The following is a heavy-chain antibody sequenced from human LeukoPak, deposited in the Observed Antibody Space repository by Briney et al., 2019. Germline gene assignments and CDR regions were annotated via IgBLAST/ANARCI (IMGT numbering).Heavy chain of an antibody. CDR2: ISHSGST. CDR1: GGSIYNYY. CDR3: TRGGGSTSGWCNWFDP. D-gene: IGHD6-19*01. Sequence: PSETLFLTCSVSGGSIYNYYWSWIRQPPGKGLEWIGHISHSGSTSYHPSLTSRVTISVDMSKNQFSLNLTSVTAADTAVYYCTRGGGSTSGWCNWFDPWGQGTLVTVSS. J-gene: IGHJ5*02. V-gene: IGHV4-59*01.